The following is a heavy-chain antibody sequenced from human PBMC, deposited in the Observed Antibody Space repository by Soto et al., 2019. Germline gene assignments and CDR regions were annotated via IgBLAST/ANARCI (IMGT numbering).Heavy chain of an antibody. D-gene: IGHD2-15*01. CDR3: ARVRELGYCSGGSCYVLDY. CDR1: GFTFSSYG. Sequence: PGGSLRLSCAASGFTFSSYGMHWVRQAPGKGLEWVAVIWYDGSNKYYADSVKGRFTISRDNSKNTLYLQMNSLRAEDTAVYYCARVRELGYCSGGSCYVLDYWGQGTLVTVSS. V-gene: IGHV3-33*01. J-gene: IGHJ4*02. CDR2: IWYDGSNK.